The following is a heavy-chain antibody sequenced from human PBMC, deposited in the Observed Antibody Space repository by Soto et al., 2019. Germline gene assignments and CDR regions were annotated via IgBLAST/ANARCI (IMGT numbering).Heavy chain of an antibody. CDR3: AKDNRQQLAKGGGVFDF. V-gene: IGHV3-30*18. Sequence: GGSLRLSCAASGFTFSSYGMHWVRQAPGKGLEWVAAVSYDGSNKYFADSVKGRFTISRDNSKNTLYLQMSGLRPEDTAVYYCAKDNRQQLAKGGGVFDFWGQGTLVTVS. J-gene: IGHJ4*02. CDR2: VSYDGSNK. CDR1: GFTFSSYG. D-gene: IGHD6-13*01.